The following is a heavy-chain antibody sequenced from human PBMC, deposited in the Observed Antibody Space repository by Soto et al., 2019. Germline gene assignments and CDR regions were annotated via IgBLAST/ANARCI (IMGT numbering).Heavy chain of an antibody. Sequence: EVQLVESGGGLVQPGRSLRLSCAASGFSFDDYAMYWVRQAPGKGLEWVSVISWNSRSIGYADSVKGRFTISRDNAKNSLYLQMNSLRAEDTAVYYCARESEDLTSNFDYWGQGTLVTVSS. CDR3: ARESEDLTSNFDY. V-gene: IGHV3-9*01. J-gene: IGHJ4*02. CDR1: GFSFDDYA. CDR2: ISWNSRSI.